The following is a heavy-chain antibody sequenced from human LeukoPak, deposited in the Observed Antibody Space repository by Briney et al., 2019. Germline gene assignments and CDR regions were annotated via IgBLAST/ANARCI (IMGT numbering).Heavy chain of an antibody. J-gene: IGHJ3*01. D-gene: IGHD2-2*02. Sequence: GGSLRLSCAASGFIFSSYAMSWVRQAPGEGLEWVSAISGGGSNTYYAESVKGRFTISRDNSKNTLFLQMNSLRAEDTAVYYCATRNLDIVVVPAAIGPPSFWGQGTMVTVSS. CDR3: ATRNLDIVVVPAAIGPPSF. V-gene: IGHV3-23*01. CDR1: GFIFSSYA. CDR2: ISGGGSNT.